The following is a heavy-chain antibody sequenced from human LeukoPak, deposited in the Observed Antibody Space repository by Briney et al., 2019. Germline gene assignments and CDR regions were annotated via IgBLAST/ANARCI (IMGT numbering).Heavy chain of an antibody. Sequence: GESLKISCKGSGYSFTSYWIGWVRQMPGKGLEWMGIIYPGDSDTRCSPSFQGQVTISADKSISTAYLQWSSLKASDTAMYYCARQSYYYGSGSYYNGPGDYWGQGTLVTVSS. D-gene: IGHD3-10*01. V-gene: IGHV5-51*01. CDR2: IYPGDSDT. CDR3: ARQSYYYGSGSYYNGPGDY. J-gene: IGHJ4*02. CDR1: GYSFTSYW.